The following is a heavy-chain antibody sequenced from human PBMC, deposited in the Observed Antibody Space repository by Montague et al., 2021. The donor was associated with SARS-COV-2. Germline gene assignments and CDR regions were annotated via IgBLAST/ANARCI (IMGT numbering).Heavy chain of an antibody. Sequence: SLRLSCAASGFTVSSNYVSWVRQAPGKGLEGVSVIYSGGSTYYAXSVKGRFTISRHNSKNTLYLQMNSLRAEDTAVYYCARGPFDWNYLDYYYYMDVWGKGTTVTVSS. D-gene: IGHD1-7*01. CDR1: GFTVSSNY. CDR2: IYSGGST. CDR3: ARGPFDWNYLDYYYYMDV. V-gene: IGHV3-53*04. J-gene: IGHJ6*03.